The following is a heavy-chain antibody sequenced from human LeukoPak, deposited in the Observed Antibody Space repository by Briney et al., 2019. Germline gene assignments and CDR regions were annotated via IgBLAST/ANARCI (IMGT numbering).Heavy chain of an antibody. D-gene: IGHD3-16*01. Sequence: GGPLRLSCAPSRFTFTNHWVHWVRQAPGEGLVCVSHITSEGSSTNYGVSVKGRFTLSRDNEKNTLYLQMHSLRAEHTAVYYCERDPGAYFDYWGQGTLVSVSS. CDR1: RFTFTNHW. CDR2: ITSEGSST. CDR3: ERDPGAYFDY. J-gene: IGHJ4*02. V-gene: IGHV3-74*01.